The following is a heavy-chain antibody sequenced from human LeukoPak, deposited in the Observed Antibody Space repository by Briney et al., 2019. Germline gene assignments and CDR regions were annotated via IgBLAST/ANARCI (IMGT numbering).Heavy chain of an antibody. CDR2: MNPNSGNT. D-gene: IGHD3-10*02. CDR3: ASMDYVDNAFDI. CDR1: GYTFTSYD. Sequence: ASVKVSCKASGYTFTSYDINWVRQATGQGLEWMGWMNPNSGNTGYAQKFQGRLNMTRNTSISTAYMELSSLRSEDTAVYYCASMDYVDNAFDIWGQGTMVTVSS. V-gene: IGHV1-8*01. J-gene: IGHJ3*02.